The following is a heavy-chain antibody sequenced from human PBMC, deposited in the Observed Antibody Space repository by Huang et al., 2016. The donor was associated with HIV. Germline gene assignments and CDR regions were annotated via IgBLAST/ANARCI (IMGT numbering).Heavy chain of an antibody. J-gene: IGHJ6*03. CDR3: ARSGFGVVITTTLDYYYMDV. V-gene: IGHV1-18*01. CDR1: NYNFGSHG. CDR2: VMVYNGDT. D-gene: IGHD3-3*01. Sequence: QVQLVQSGAEVKKPGASVKVSCEASNYNFGSHGISWVRQAPGQGLEWMGCVMVYNGDTKEEQKFQGRVTMTRETSTRTAYMELTSLRFDDTAVYYCARSGFGVVITTTLDYYYMDVWGTGTTVTVSS.